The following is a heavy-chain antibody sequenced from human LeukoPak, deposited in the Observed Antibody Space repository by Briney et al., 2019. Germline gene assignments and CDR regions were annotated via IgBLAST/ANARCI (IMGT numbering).Heavy chain of an antibody. V-gene: IGHV1-2*06. CDR1: GYTFTGYY. J-gene: IGHJ5*02. CDR2: INPKSGGT. CDR3: ARGKGGHWNYYWFDP. D-gene: IGHD1-7*01. Sequence: ASVKVSCKASGYTFTGYYMHWVRQAPGQGLEWMGRINPKSGGTNYAQKFQGRVTMTRDTSISTAYMELSRLRSDDTAVYYCARGKGGHWNYYWFDPWGQGTLVTVSS.